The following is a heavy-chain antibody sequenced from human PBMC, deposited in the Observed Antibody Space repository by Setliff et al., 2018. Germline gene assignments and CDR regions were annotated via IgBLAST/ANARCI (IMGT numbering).Heavy chain of an antibody. J-gene: IGHJ6*03. CDR2: ISGAGGNM. V-gene: IGHV3-23*01. D-gene: IGHD2-21*02. CDR1: GFAFSSFA. Sequence: PGGSLRLSCAASGFAFSSFAMTWVRQAPGKRLEWVSTISGAGGNMYYADSVQGRFVISRDNSINTLYLQMNRLSAEDTAVFYCVKGSDPYYFYYMDVCGKGTTVTVSS. CDR3: VKGSDPYYFYYMDV.